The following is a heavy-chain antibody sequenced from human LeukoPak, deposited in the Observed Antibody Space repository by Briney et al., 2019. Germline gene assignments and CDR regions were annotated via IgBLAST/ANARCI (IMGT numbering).Heavy chain of an antibody. CDR3: ARAYYYGSGSLVDWFDP. J-gene: IGHJ5*02. CDR2: IYYSGST. V-gene: IGHV4-59*01. CDR1: GGSISSYY. Sequence: PLETLSLTCTVSGGSISSYYWSWIRQPPGKGLEWIGYIYYSGSTNYNPSLKSRVTISVDTSKNQFSLKLSSVTAADTAVYYCARAYYYGSGSLVDWFDPWGQGTLVTVSS. D-gene: IGHD3-10*01.